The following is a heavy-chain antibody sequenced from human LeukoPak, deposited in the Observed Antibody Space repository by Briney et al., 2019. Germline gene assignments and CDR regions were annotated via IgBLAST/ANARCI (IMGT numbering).Heavy chain of an antibody. D-gene: IGHD5-24*01. V-gene: IGHV4-59*01. Sequence: PSETLSLTCTVSGGSISSYYWSWIRQPPGKGLEWIGYIYYSGNTNYNPSLKSRVTISVDTSKNLSSLKLNSVTTADTAVYYCARFPQGGFNYFDYWGQGALVTVSS. CDR2: IYYSGNT. J-gene: IGHJ4*02. CDR1: GGSISSYY. CDR3: ARFPQGGFNYFDY.